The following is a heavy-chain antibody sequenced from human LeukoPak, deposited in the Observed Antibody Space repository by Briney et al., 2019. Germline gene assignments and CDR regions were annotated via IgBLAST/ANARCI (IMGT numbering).Heavy chain of an antibody. J-gene: IGHJ3*02. CDR1: GFTFSSYW. V-gene: IGHV3-7*05. CDR3: ARSSGSALDI. CDR2: TKQDGSEK. D-gene: IGHD6-19*01. Sequence: GGSLRLSCAASGFTFSSYWVNWVRQAPGKGLEWVANTKQDGSEKYYVDSVKGRFTISRGNAKNSLYLQMNSLRAEDTALYYCARSSGSALDIWGQGTMVTVSS.